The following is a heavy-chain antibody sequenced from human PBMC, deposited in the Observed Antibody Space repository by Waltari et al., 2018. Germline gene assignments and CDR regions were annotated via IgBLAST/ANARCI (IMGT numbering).Heavy chain of an antibody. J-gene: IGHJ4*02. V-gene: IGHV4-34*01. CDR1: GGSFSGYY. D-gene: IGHD3-10*01. Sequence: QVQLQQWGAGLLKPSETLSLTCAVYGGSFSGYYWSWIRQPPGKGRELIGEIHHSGSTNYNPSLKSRVTISVDTSKNQFSLKLSSVTAADTAVYYCARSSYYYGSGSYYRNWGQGTLVTVSS. CDR3: ARSSYYYGSGSYYRN. CDR2: IHHSGST.